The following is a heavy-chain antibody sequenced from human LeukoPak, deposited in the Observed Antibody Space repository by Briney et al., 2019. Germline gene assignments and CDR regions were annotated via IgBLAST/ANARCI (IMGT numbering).Heavy chain of an antibody. J-gene: IGHJ4*02. D-gene: IGHD3-22*01. CDR1: GFTFSSYG. CDR3: ARDLGDSSVADY. V-gene: IGHV3-33*01. CDR2: IWYDGSNK. Sequence: GGSLRLSCAASGFTFSSYGMHWVRQAPGKGLEWVAVIWYDGSNKYYADSVKGRFTISRDNSKNTLYLQMNSLRAEDTAVYYCARDLGDSSVADYWGQGTLVTVSS.